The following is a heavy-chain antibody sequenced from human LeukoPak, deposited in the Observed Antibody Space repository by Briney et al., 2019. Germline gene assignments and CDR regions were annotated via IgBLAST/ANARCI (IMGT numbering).Heavy chain of an antibody. CDR3: AKGLPSRFLEWLPLGAFDY. Sequence: PGGSLRPSCAASGFTFSSYAMSWVRQAPGKGLEWVSAISGSGGSTYYADSVKGRFTISRDNSKNTLYLRMNSLRAEYTAVYYCAKGLPSRFLEWLPLGAFDYWGQGTLVTVSS. V-gene: IGHV3-23*01. J-gene: IGHJ4*02. CDR1: GFTFSSYA. D-gene: IGHD3-3*01. CDR2: ISGSGGST.